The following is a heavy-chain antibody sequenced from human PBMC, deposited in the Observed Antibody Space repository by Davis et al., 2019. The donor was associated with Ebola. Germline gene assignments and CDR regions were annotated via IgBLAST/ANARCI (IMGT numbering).Heavy chain of an antibody. J-gene: IGHJ4*02. CDR3: ARDGWLRTYYYDSSPHYFDY. Sequence: GGSLRLSCAASGFTFRDYYMSWIRQAPGKGLEWVSYISSSVSTIYYADAVKCRFPISRDNAKNSLYLQMNSLRAEDTAVYYCARDGWLRTYYYDSSPHYFDYWGQGTLVTVSS. CDR2: ISSSVSTI. CDR1: GFTFRDYY. V-gene: IGHV3-11*01. D-gene: IGHD3-22*01.